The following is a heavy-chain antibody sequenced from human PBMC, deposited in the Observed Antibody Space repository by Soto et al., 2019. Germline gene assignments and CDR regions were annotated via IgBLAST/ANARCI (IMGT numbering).Heavy chain of an antibody. Sequence: LSLTCTVSGGSXXSGNYYWSWICQPPGKGLEWIGFISYSGSTHYSASLRSRVSISVDTSKNQFSLKLSSVTAADTAVYYCARRWGRTFDYWGQGTLVTVSS. CDR3: ARRWGRTFDY. CDR1: GGSXXSGNYY. D-gene: IGHD7-27*01. CDR2: ISYSGST. V-gene: IGHV4-30-4*01. J-gene: IGHJ4*02.